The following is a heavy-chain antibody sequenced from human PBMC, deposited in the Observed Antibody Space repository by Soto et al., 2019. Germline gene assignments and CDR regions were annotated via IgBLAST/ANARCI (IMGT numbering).Heavy chain of an antibody. V-gene: IGHV3-11*01. D-gene: IGHD2-8*01. Sequence: QVQLVESGGGLVKPGGSLRLSCAASGFTFSDYYRSWIRQAPGRGLEWLSYINRNGKNRDYADSVRGRFTISRDNAKTSLSLEMNCLSVEDTAVYYCATRRRTDMDDIVLMHHFDFSGQGTLVTVSS. J-gene: IGHJ4*02. CDR2: INRNGKNR. CDR1: GFTFSDYY. CDR3: ATRRRTDMDDIVLMHHFDF.